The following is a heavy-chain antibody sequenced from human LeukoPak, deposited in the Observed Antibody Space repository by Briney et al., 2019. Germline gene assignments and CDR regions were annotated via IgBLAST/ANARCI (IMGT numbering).Heavy chain of an antibody. D-gene: IGHD2-15*01. CDR2: INAGNGNT. J-gene: IGHJ3*02. CDR3: ARGRDIVVVVAATDHDAFDI. V-gene: IGHV1-3*01. CDR1: GYTFTSYA. Sequence: GASVKVSCKASGYTFTSYAMHWVRQAPGQRLEWMGWINAGNGNTKYSQKFQGRVTITRDTSASTAYMELSSLRYADTAVYYCARGRDIVVVVAATDHDAFDIWGQGTMVTVSS.